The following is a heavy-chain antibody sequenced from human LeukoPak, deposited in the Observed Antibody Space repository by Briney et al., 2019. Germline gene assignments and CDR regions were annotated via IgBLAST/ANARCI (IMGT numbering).Heavy chain of an antibody. CDR3: ACRYSSTLGLFDY. J-gene: IGHJ4*02. D-gene: IGHD6-13*01. V-gene: IGHV5-51*01. CDR1: GYSFTSYW. CDR2: IYPGYSDT. Sequence: GESLKISCKGSGYSFTSYWIGWVRQMPGKGLEWMGIIYPGYSDTRYSPSFQGQVTISADKSISTAYLQWSSLKASDTAMYYCACRYSSTLGLFDYWGQGTLVTVSS.